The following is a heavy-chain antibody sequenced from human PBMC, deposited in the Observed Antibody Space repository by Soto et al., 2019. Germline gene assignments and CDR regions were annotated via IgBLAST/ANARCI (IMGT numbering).Heavy chain of an antibody. J-gene: IGHJ4*02. D-gene: IGHD1-26*01. CDR3: ARPTREPNF. Sequence: QVQLVESGGGLVKPGGSLRLSCVASGFTFSDFYMSWIRQAPGKGLEYLSIISSDGSTKYYADSVKGRFTISRDNARNSLYLQMNDLGADDTAVYYCARPTREPNFWGQGTLVTVSS. V-gene: IGHV3-11*01. CDR1: GFTFSDFY. CDR2: ISSDGSTK.